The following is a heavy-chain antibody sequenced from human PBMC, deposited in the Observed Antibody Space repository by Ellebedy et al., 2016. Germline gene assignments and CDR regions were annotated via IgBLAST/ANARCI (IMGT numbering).Heavy chain of an antibody. CDR2: MSHDGKNK. CDR1: GFIFSSYA. CDR3: ARGLGSCSNGVCSVFDF. J-gene: IGHJ4*02. D-gene: IGHD2-8*01. Sequence: GESLKISCAASGFIFSSYAMHWVRQAPGKGLEWVAVMSHDGKNKYYGDSVKGRFTISRDNSKNTLYLQMNSLTAADSARYYCARGLGSCSNGVCSVFDFWGQGILVTVSS. V-gene: IGHV3-30*04.